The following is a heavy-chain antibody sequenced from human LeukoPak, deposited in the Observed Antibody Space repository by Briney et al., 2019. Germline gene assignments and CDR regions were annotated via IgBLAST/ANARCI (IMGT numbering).Heavy chain of an antibody. J-gene: IGHJ4*02. D-gene: IGHD5-24*01. CDR1: GGSINSHSYY. Sequence: SETLSLTCTVSGGSINSHSYYWGWLRQPPGKGLEWIGSVYYDGTSYSNPSLTSRAAVFVDTSRDEFSLDLSFVTAADTAVYYCVRHMSTNTGYFDSCGQGTLVSVSS. CDR2: VYYDGTS. CDR3: VRHMSTNTGYFDS. V-gene: IGHV4-39*01.